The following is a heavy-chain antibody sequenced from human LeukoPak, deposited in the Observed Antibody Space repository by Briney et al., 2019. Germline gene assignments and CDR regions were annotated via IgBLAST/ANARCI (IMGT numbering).Heavy chain of an antibody. CDR2: ISWDGGST. V-gene: IGHV3-43*01. D-gene: IGHD2-2*01. J-gene: IGHJ6*03. CDR1: GFTFDDYT. CDR3: ARGGCSSTSCYYMDV. Sequence: GGSLRLSCAASGFTFDDYTMHWVRQGPGKGLEWVSLISWDGGSTYYGDSVKGRFTISRDNAKNSLFLQMNSLRAEDTAVYYCARGGCSSTSCYYMDVWGEGTTVTVSS.